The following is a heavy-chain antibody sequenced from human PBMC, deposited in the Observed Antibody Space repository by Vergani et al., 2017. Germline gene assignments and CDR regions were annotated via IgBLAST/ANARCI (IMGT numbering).Heavy chain of an antibody. J-gene: IGHJ4*02. Sequence: QVQLVESGGGVVQRGGSLRLSCATSGFTLSNYDMQWIRQGPGKGLEFVAFIQFDGSNQYYPDSVKGRFTLSRDFSKNTLYLQMNSLSTDDTATYYCAKHFRGWGIDYWGQGTQVIVSS. V-gene: IGHV3-30*02. CDR3: AKHFRGWGIDY. D-gene: IGHD3-16*01. CDR1: GFTLSNYD. CDR2: IQFDGSNQ.